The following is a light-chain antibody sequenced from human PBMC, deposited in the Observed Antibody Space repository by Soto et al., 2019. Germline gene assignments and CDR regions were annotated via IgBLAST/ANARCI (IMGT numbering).Light chain of an antibody. CDR2: AAS. J-gene: IGKJ1*01. CDR3: QNYNSDPKT. Sequence: DIQMTQSPSSLSPSVGDRVTITCRASQGISNSLAWYQQKPGKVPKLLIYAASTLKSGDPSRFSGSGSGTDFTLTISSLQPEDVATYYCQNYNSDPKTFGQGTKVDIK. CDR1: QGISNS. V-gene: IGKV1-27*01.